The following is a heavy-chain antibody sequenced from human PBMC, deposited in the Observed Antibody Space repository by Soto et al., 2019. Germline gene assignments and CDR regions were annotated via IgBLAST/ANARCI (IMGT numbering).Heavy chain of an antibody. V-gene: IGHV4-34*01. Sequence: QVQLQQWGAGLLKPSETLSLTCAVYGGSFSGYYWSWIRQPPGKGLEWIGEINHSGSTNYNPSLKSRVTISVDTSKNQFSLKLSSVTAADTAVYYCARVGYSSGWYPSDYWGQGTLVTVSS. CDR3: ARVGYSSGWYPSDY. CDR1: GGSFSGYY. D-gene: IGHD6-19*01. CDR2: INHSGST. J-gene: IGHJ4*02.